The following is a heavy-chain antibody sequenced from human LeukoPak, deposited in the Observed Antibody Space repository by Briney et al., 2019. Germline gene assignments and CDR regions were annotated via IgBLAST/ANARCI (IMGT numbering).Heavy chain of an antibody. CDR1: EFTFSNYG. V-gene: IGHV3-30*18. CDR3: AKGMEDRYDSGWDY. CDR2: ISYDGTNK. Sequence: GGSLRLSCVASEFTFSNYGMHWLRQAPDKGLEWVAVISYDGTNKYYADSVKGRFTISRDNSKNTLYLQMNGLRAEGRGVYHCAKGMEDRYDSGWDYWGQGILVTVSS. J-gene: IGHJ4*02. D-gene: IGHD6-19*01.